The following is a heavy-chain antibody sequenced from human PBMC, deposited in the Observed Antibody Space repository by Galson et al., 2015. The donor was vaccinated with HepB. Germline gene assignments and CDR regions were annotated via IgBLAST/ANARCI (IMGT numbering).Heavy chain of an antibody. D-gene: IGHD3-3*01. J-gene: IGHJ4*02. V-gene: IGHV1-3*01. Sequence: SCKASGYSFNTYAIHWVRQAPGQRLEWVGWINAGNDNTKYSQKFQGRVSIVKDTSASTAYMELSNLRSTDTAVYYCATPIFGVVTNPLDYWGQGTLVTVSS. CDR1: GYSFNTYA. CDR3: ATPIFGVVTNPLDY. CDR2: INAGNDNT.